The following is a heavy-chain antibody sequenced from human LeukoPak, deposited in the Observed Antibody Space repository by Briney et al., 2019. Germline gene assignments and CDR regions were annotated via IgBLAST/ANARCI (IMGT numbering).Heavy chain of an antibody. D-gene: IGHD3-22*01. CDR1: GFTFDDYA. CDR2: INWNSNNI. V-gene: IGHV3-9*01. Sequence: GGSLRLSCAASGFTFDDYAMHWVRQAPGKGLEWVSGINWNSNNIDYADSVKGRFTISRDNGKNSLYLQMNSLRAEDTTLYYCAKASSGYYSAILGWGQGTLVTVSS. J-gene: IGHJ4*02. CDR3: AKASSGYYSAILG.